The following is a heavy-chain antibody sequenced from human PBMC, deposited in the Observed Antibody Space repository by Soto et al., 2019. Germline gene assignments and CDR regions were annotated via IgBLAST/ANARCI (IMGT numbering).Heavy chain of an antibody. J-gene: IGHJ6*02. CDR1: GGTFSSYA. CDR3: ARGRFLEWLLPLYYYYGMDV. D-gene: IGHD3-3*01. CDR2: IIPIFGTA. Sequence: SVKVSCKASGGTFSSYAISWVRQAPGQGLEWMGGIIPIFGTANYAQKFQGRVTITADESTSTAYMELSSLRSEDTAVYYCARGRFLEWLLPLYYYYGMDVWGQGTTVTVSS. V-gene: IGHV1-69*13.